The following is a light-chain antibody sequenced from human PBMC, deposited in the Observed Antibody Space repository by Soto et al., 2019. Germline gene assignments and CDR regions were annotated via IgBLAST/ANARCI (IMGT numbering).Light chain of an antibody. CDR1: QSISRS. J-gene: IGKJ3*01. CDR3: QQYNSYLLT. Sequence: DIQMTRSPSTLSASVGDRVTITCRASQSISRSLAWYQQKPGKAPNLLIYDASSLESGVPSRFSGSGFGTEFTLTLCSLQTDDFATSYCQQYNSYLLTFGPGTTVDIK. V-gene: IGKV1-5*01. CDR2: DAS.